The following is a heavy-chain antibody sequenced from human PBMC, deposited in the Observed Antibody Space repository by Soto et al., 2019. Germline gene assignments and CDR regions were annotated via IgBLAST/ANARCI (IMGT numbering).Heavy chain of an antibody. J-gene: IGHJ4*02. Sequence: SETLSLTCAVYGGSFSVYYWSWIRQPPGKGLEWIGEINHSGSTNYNPSLKSRVTISVDTSKNQFSLKLSSVTAADTAVYYCERGVWFRVVATIFDDWGQGTLVTVSS. V-gene: IGHV4-34*01. D-gene: IGHD5-12*01. CDR2: INHSGST. CDR3: ERGVWFRVVATIFDD. CDR1: GGSFSVYY.